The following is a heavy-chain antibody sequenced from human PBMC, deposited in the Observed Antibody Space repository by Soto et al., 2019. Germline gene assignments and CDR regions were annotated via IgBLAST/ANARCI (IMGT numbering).Heavy chain of an antibody. CDR1: GGFVTSGSYY. V-gene: IGHV4-34*01. J-gene: IGHJ3*02. CDR2: MSHSGGT. Sequence: QVQLQQWGAGLLKPSETLSLTCAVYGGFVTSGSYYWSWIRQPPGKGLEWIGEMSHSGGTHFNPSLKSRVTLSVDTSKNQFTLKMSSVTAADTALYYCAREERGTATTVVDAFDIWGPGTMVTVSS. CDR3: AREERGTATTVVDAFDI. D-gene: IGHD1-1*01.